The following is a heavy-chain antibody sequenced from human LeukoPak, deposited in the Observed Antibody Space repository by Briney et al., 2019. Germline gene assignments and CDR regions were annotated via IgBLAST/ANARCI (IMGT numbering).Heavy chain of an antibody. CDR3: ARVVPAAFWFDP. CDR2: IYYSGST. CDR1: GGSISRGDYY. Sequence: SETLSLTCTVSGGSISRGDYYWSWIRQPPGKGLEWIGYIYYSGSTYYNPCLKSRVTISVDTSKNQFSLKLSSVTAADTAVYYCARVVPAAFWFDPWGQGTLVTVSS. J-gene: IGHJ5*02. D-gene: IGHD2-2*01. V-gene: IGHV4-30-4*01.